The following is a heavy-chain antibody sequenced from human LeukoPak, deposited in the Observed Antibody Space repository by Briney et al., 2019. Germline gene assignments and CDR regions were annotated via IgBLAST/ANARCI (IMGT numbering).Heavy chain of an antibody. V-gene: IGHV4-34*01. J-gene: IGHJ4*02. Sequence: SETLSLTCAVYGGSFSGYYWSWIRQPPGKGLEWIGEINHSGSTNYNPSLKSRVTISVDTSKNQFSLKLSSVTAADTAVYYCARGRDRKWELRGLAKYYFDYWGQGTLVTVSS. CDR3: ARGRDRKWELRGLAKYYFDY. D-gene: IGHD1-26*01. CDR2: INHSGST. CDR1: GGSFSGYY.